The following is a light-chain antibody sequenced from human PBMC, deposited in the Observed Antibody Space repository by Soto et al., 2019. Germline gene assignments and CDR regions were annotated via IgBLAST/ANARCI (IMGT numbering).Light chain of an antibody. J-gene: IGKJ3*01. V-gene: IGKV1-39*01. CDR3: QHSYTAPFT. CDR2: AAS. Sequence: DIQMTQSPSSLSASVGDRVTITCRASQSISSSLNWYQQKPGKAPKLLIYAASTLQVGGPSRFSGSGSGTDFTLTISSLQPEDFATYYCQHSYTAPFTFGPGTKVDIK. CDR1: QSISSS.